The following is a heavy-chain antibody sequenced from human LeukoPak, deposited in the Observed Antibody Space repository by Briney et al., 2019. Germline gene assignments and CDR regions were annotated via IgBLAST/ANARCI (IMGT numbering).Heavy chain of an antibody. CDR3: ARHKRLATTMIVVVTILDAFDI. CDR2: ISSSSSTI. J-gene: IGHJ3*02. Sequence: GGSLRLSCAASGFTFSSYSMNWVRQAPGKGLEWVSYISSSSSTIYYADPVKGRFTISRDNAKNSLYLQMNSLRAEDTAVYYCARHKRLATTMIVVVTILDAFDIWGQGTMVTVSS. D-gene: IGHD3-22*01. V-gene: IGHV3-48*04. CDR1: GFTFSSYS.